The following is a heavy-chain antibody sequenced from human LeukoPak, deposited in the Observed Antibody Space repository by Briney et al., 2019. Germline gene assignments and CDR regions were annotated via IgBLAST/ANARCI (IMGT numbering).Heavy chain of an antibody. CDR1: GFTFDDYA. D-gene: IGHD3-3*01. CDR3: ARGLERFLEWLSYYYYMDV. J-gene: IGHJ6*03. CDR2: IKQDGSEE. Sequence: GGSLRLSCAASGFTFDDYAMHWVRQAPGKGLEWVANIKQDGSEEYYVDSVKGRFTISRDNAKNSLYLQMNSLRAEATAVYYWARGLERFLEWLSYYYYMDVWGKGATVTVSS. V-gene: IGHV3-7*01.